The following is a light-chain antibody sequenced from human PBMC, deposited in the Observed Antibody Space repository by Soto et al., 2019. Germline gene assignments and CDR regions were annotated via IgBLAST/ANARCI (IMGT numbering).Light chain of an antibody. J-gene: IGKJ1*01. Sequence: DIVLTQSPATLSLSPGERATLSCRASQSVGISLAWYQQKPGQAPSLLIYDASKRATGIPARFSGSGSGTDFTLTISGLEPEDFAIYYCQQRSKWPPSFGQGTKVDI. CDR3: QQRSKWPPS. CDR1: QSVGIS. V-gene: IGKV3-11*01. CDR2: DAS.